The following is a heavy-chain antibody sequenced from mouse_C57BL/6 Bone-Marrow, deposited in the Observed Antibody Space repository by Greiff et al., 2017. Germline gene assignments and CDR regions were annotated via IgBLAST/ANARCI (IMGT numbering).Heavy chain of an antibody. CDR3: ARGLRNFDY. V-gene: IGHV1-4*01. Sequence: QVQLKESGAELARPGASVKMSCKASGYTFTSYTMHWVKQRPGQGLEWIGYINPSSGYTKYNQKFKDKATLTADTSSSTAYMQLSSLTSEDSAVYYCARGLRNFDYWGQGTTLTVSS. D-gene: IGHD1-1*01. J-gene: IGHJ2*01. CDR1: GYTFTSYT. CDR2: INPSSGYT.